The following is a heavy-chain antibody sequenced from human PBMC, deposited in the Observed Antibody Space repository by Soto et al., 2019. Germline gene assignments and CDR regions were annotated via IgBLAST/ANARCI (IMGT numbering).Heavy chain of an antibody. J-gene: IGHJ6*02. CDR3: ARDPGFGFGYSYAFAMDV. CDR1: GYTFSNYG. Sequence: ASVKVSCKASGYTFSNYGISWVRQGPGQGLEWMGWISGYNGNTHYEEKVQDRIKMTTDTSTSTTYRELRSLRSDDTAVYFCARDPGFGFGYSYAFAMDVWGQGTTVTVSS. CDR2: ISGYNGNT. D-gene: IGHD5-18*01. V-gene: IGHV1-18*01.